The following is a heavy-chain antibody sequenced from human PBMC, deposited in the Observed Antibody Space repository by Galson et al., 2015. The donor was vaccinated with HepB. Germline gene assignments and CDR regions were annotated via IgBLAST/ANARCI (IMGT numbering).Heavy chain of an antibody. Sequence: SVKVSCKASGGTFSKYTINWVRQAPGQGLEWMGRIIPMFGIANYAQKLQGRVTITADKSTSTAYMQLSSLRSEDTAVYYCAREKYDILTGYFETQFDYWGQGTLVTVSS. CDR2: IIPMFGIA. CDR1: GGTFSKYT. J-gene: IGHJ4*02. CDR3: AREKYDILTGYFETQFDY. V-gene: IGHV1-69*04. D-gene: IGHD3-9*01.